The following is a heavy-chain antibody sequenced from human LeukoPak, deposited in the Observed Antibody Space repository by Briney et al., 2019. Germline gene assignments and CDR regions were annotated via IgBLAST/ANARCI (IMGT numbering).Heavy chain of an antibody. D-gene: IGHD3-10*01. CDR3: ARGKVLRSYYYGSGSYENWFDP. Sequence: PSETLSLTCTVSGVSISSYYWSWIRQPPGKGLEWIGYIYYSGSTNYNPSLKSRVTISVDTSKNQFSLKLSSVTAADTAVYYCARGKVLRSYYYGSGSYENWFDPWGQGTLVTVSS. J-gene: IGHJ5*02. V-gene: IGHV4-59*01. CDR2: IYYSGST. CDR1: GVSISSYY.